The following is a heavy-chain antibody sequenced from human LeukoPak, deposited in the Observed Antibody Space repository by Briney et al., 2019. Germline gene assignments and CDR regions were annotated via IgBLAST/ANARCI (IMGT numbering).Heavy chain of an antibody. CDR1: GYSFSTYY. J-gene: IGHJ6*02. Sequence: GESLKISCKGSGYSFSTYYISWVRQMPGKGLEWMGRIDPSDSYTNYSPSFQGHVTFSTDKSISTAYLQWSSLKASDTATYFCARRGRVRGDIYAIMANNTHNGVDVWGQGTKVTVSS. V-gene: IGHV5-10-1*01. D-gene: IGHD5-18*01. CDR2: IDPSDSYT. CDR3: ARRGRVRGDIYAIMANNTHNGVDV.